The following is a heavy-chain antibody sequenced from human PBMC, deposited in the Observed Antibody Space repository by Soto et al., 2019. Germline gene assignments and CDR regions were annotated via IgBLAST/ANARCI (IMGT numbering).Heavy chain of an antibody. V-gene: IGHV1-69*12. D-gene: IGHD6-19*01. CDR1: GGTFSSYA. J-gene: IGHJ6*02. Sequence: QVQLVQSGAEVKKPGSSVKVSCKASGGTFSSYAISWVRQAPGQGLEWMGGIIPIFGTANYAQKFQGRVTITADESTSTAYMELSSLRSEDTAVYYCARHGGIAVAGYYYGMYVWGQWTTVTVSS. CDR3: ARHGGIAVAGYYYGMYV. CDR2: IIPIFGTA.